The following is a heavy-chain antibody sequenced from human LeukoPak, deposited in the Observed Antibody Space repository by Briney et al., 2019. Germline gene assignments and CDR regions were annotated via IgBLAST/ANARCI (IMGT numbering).Heavy chain of an antibody. D-gene: IGHD2-8*01. CDR2: IYPGDSDT. J-gene: IGHJ3*02. Sequence: GESLKISCKASEFTFTSYWIGWVRQMPGKGLEWMGIIYPGDSDTRYSPSFQGQVTISADKSISTAYLQWSSLKASATAMYYCARSRGLMGKGAFDIWGQGTMVTVSS. V-gene: IGHV5-51*01. CDR3: ARSRGLMGKGAFDI. CDR1: EFTFTSYW.